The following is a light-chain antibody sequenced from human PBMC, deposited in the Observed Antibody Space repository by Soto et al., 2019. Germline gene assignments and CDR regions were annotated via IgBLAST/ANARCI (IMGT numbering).Light chain of an antibody. J-gene: IGLJ3*02. Sequence: QSALTHPASVSGSPGQSITISCTGTSSDVGGYNYVSWYQQHPGKAPKLMIYEVSNRPSGVSNRCSGSKSGNTASLTISGLQAEDEADYYCSSYTSSSTLVFGGGTKVTVL. CDR2: EVS. CDR3: SSYTSSSTLV. CDR1: SSDVGGYNY. V-gene: IGLV2-14*01.